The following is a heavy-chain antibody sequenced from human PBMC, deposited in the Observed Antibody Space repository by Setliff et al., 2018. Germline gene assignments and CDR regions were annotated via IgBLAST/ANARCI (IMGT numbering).Heavy chain of an antibody. CDR2: MNPNSGNT. D-gene: IGHD1-26*01. CDR1: GYTFTSYY. Sequence: ASVKVSCKASGYTFTSYYMHWVRQATGQGLEGMGWMNPNSGNTGYAQKFQGRVTITRNTSISTAYMELSSLRSEDTAVYYCARGPRYSGSYYVNYWGQGTLVTVSS. J-gene: IGHJ4*02. V-gene: IGHV1-8*03. CDR3: ARGPRYSGSYYVNY.